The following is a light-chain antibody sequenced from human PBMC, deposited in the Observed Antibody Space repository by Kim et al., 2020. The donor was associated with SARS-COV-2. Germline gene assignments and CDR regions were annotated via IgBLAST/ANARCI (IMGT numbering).Light chain of an antibody. J-gene: IGLJ1*01. Sequence: VSPEHTASIHCSGHKLGDKRACWYQQKPGQSPVLIIYQDDKRPSGIPERFSASNSGSTATLTISGTQTMDDADYYCQAWDNGTAVFGTGTQLTVL. CDR1: KLGDKR. CDR2: QDD. CDR3: QAWDNGTAV. V-gene: IGLV3-1*01.